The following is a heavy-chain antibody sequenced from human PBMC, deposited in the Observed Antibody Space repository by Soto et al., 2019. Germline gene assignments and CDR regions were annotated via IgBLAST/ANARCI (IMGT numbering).Heavy chain of an antibody. CDR1: GFTFSSYA. Sequence: EVQLLESGGGLVQPGGSLRLSCAASGFTFSSYAMSWVRQAPGKGLEWVSAISGSGGSTYYADSVKGRFTISRDNSKNTLNLQRNSLRAEDTAVYYCAKGSRRVPAAIGGDYWGQGTLVTVSS. CDR2: ISGSGGST. J-gene: IGHJ4*02. CDR3: AKGSRRVPAAIGGDY. D-gene: IGHD2-2*01. V-gene: IGHV3-23*01.